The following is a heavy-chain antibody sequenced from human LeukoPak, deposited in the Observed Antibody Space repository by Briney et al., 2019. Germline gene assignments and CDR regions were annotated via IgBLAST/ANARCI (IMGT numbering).Heavy chain of an antibody. CDR2: ISNSGTYI. CDR3: AKRGGYETMAAFDY. D-gene: IGHD3-10*01. CDR1: GFTFSSYS. Sequence: GGSLRLSCAASGFTFSSYSMNWVRQAPGKGLEWVSSISNSGTYIYYADAVKGRFTISRDNAKNSLYLQMNSLRVEDTAVYYCAKRGGYETMAAFDYWGQGTLVPVSS. J-gene: IGHJ4*02. V-gene: IGHV3-21*04.